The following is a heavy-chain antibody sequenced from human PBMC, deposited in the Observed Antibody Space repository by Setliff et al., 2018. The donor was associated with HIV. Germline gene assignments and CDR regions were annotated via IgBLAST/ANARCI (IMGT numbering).Heavy chain of an antibody. CDR1: GFTFSDYS. D-gene: IGHD2-21*01. CDR3: AKLREGHVYSQYDS. CDR2: ISSISTYI. V-gene: IGHV3-21*04. J-gene: IGHJ5*01. Sequence: PGGSLRLSCAASGFTFSDYSMSWVRQAPGKGLEWVSSISSISTYIYYADSVKGRFTISRDNSQNALYLQMDSLRAEDTAVYHCAKLREGHVYSQYDSWGHGTLFTVSS.